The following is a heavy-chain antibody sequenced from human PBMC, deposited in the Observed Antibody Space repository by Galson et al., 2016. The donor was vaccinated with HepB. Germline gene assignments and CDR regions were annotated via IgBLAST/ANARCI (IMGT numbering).Heavy chain of an antibody. Sequence: PALVKPTQTLTLTCTFSGFSLNTSGMRVNWIRQPPGKALEWLARIDWDDDKFYNTSLRTRLTISKDTSKNQVVLTMINMDPVDTATYYCAHRLVRVYGDYYFDYWGQGTRVTVSS. V-gene: IGHV2-70*04. CDR2: IDWDDDK. J-gene: IGHJ4*02. CDR3: AHRLVRVYGDYYFDY. D-gene: IGHD4-17*01. CDR1: GFSLNTSGMR.